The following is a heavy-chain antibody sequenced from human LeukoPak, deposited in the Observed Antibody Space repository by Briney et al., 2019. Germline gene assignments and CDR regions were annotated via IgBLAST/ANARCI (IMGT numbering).Heavy chain of an antibody. CDR1: GFTFADYY. V-gene: IGHV1-2*02. J-gene: IGHJ6*02. Sequence: GASVKVSCKASGFTFADYYMHWMRQAPGQGLEWMGWIYLKSGGTSYAQKFQGRVTMTRDTSTSTVYMELSSLRSEDTAVYYCASPFPAGYSSGWDPYGMDVWGQGTTVTVSS. CDR2: IYLKSGGT. CDR3: ASPFPAGYSSGWDPYGMDV. D-gene: IGHD6-19*01.